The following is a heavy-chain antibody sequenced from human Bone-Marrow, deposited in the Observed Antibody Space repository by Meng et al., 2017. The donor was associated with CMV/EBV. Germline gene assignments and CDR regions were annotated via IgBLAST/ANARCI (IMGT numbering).Heavy chain of an antibody. CDR2: ISGSGSDI. CDR1: GRTFGSYS. Sequence: GGSLRLSCEASGRTFGSYSMNWVRQAPGKGLEWVSYISGSGSDIYYTDSVKGRFTISRDNSRKTLFLQADSLRAEDTALYYCAKGRAGYSGGYLGDSWGQGTLVTVSS. CDR3: AKGRAGYSGGYLGDS. J-gene: IGHJ4*02. V-gene: IGHV3-21*04. D-gene: IGHD1-26*01.